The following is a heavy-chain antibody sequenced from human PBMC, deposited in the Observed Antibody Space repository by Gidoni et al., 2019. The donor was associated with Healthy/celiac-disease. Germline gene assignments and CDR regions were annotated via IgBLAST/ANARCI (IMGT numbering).Heavy chain of an antibody. Sequence: EVQLVESGGGLVQPGGSLRLSCAASGFTFSSYEMNWVRQAPGKGLEWVSYISSSGSTIYYADSVKGRFTISRDNAKNSLYLQMNSLRAEDTAVYYCASHLHLGELSLFPYYYGMDVWGQGTTVTVSS. J-gene: IGHJ6*02. CDR1: GFTFSSYE. V-gene: IGHV3-48*03. CDR2: ISSSGSTI. CDR3: ASHLHLGELSLFPYYYGMDV. D-gene: IGHD3-16*02.